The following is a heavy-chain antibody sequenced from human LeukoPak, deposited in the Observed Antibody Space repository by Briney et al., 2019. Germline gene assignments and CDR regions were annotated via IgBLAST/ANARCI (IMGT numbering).Heavy chain of an antibody. CDR2: ISGSGGST. D-gene: IGHD5-12*01. V-gene: IGHV3-23*01. J-gene: IGHJ4*02. CDR3: AKPRGYSGYTFDY. CDR1: GFTFSSYW. Sequence: GGSLRLSCAASGFTFSSYWMSWVRQAPGKGLEWVSAISGSGGSTYYADSVKGRFTISRDNSKNTLYLQMNSLRAEDTAVYYCAKPRGYSGYTFDYWGQGTLVTVSS.